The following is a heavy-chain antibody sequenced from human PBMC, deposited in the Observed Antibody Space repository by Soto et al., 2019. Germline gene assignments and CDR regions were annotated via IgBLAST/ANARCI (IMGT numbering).Heavy chain of an antibody. CDR3: ARGAGVRYFDWLSDN. CDR1: GFTVSSNY. D-gene: IGHD3-9*01. Sequence: EVQLVESGGGLVQPGGSLRLSCAASGFTVSSNYMSWVRQAPGKGLEWVSVIYSGGSTYYADSVKGRFTISRDNSKNTLYLQMNSLRAEDTAVYYCARGAGVRYFDWLSDNWGQGTLVTVSS. CDR2: IYSGGST. J-gene: IGHJ4*02. V-gene: IGHV3-66*01.